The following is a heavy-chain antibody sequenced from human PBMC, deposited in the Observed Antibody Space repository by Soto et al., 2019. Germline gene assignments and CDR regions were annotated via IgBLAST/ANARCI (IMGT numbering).Heavy chain of an antibody. CDR2: ISYDGSNK. J-gene: IGHJ6*02. V-gene: IGHV3-30*18. CDR1: GFTFSSYG. D-gene: IGHD3-10*01. Sequence: GGSLRLSCAASGFTFSSYGMHWVRQAPGKGLEWVAVISYDGSNKYYADSVKGRFTISRDNSKNTLYLQMNSLRAEDTAVYYCANSMAKDYYYYYGMDVWGQGTTVTVSS. CDR3: ANSMAKDYYYYYGMDV.